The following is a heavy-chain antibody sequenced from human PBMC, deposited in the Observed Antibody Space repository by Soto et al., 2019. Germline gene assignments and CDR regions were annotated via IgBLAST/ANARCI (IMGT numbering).Heavy chain of an antibody. D-gene: IGHD3-16*01. V-gene: IGHV3-11*01. CDR1: GFSLRDYY. CDR3: TRDPRITDF. CDR2: INPGGDVI. Sequence: QVRLVESGGGLVKPEGSLTLSCAASGFSLRDYYMTWIRQAPGKGLELLSYINPGGDVIKYVDSVKGRFTISRDNAKTSLYLHMNNLRAEDTAVYYCTRDPRITDFWGQGTLVTVSS. J-gene: IGHJ4*02.